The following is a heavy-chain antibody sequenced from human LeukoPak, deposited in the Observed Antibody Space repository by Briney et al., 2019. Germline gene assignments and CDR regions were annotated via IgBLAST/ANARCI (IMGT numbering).Heavy chain of an antibody. Sequence: GASVKVSCKASGYTFTSYCMHWVRQAPGQGLEWMGIINPSGGSTSYAQKFQGRVTMTRDTSTSTVYMELSSLKASDTAMYYCARHSSYQLLPDYWGQGTLVTVSS. CDR3: ARHSSYQLLPDY. CDR2: INPSGGST. D-gene: IGHD2-15*01. CDR1: GYTFTSYC. J-gene: IGHJ4*02. V-gene: IGHV1-46*01.